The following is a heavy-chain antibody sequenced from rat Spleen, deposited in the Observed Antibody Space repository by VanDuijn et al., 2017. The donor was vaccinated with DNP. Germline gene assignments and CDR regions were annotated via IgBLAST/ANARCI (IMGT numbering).Heavy chain of an antibody. CDR1: GFTFSDLF. CDR2: ISTGGGNT. CDR3: ARQTTEGIVSEFDY. D-gene: IGHD1-11*01. V-gene: IGHV5S11*01. Sequence: EVQLVESGGGFVQPGKSMKLSCAASGFTFSDLFMAWVRQAPTKGLEWVASISTGGGNTYYRDSVKGRFTISRDNGKRTLYLQMDSLRSEETATYYCARQTTEGIVSEFDYWGQGVMVTVSS. J-gene: IGHJ2*01.